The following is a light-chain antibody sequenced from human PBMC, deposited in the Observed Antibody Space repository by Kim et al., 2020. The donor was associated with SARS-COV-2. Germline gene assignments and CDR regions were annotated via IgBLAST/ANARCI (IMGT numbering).Light chain of an antibody. CDR2: RAS. V-gene: IGKV1-5*03. Sequence: ASVGDRVNITCRASQRISSWLAWYQQKPGKAPKLLIYRASTLQSGVPSRFSGSGSGTEFTLTISSLQPDDFATYYCQQYNSYSRTFGRGTKVDIK. J-gene: IGKJ1*01. CDR3: QQYNSYSRT. CDR1: QRISSW.